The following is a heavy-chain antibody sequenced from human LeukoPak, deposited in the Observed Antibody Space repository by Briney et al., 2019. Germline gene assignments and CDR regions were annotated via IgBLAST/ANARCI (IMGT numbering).Heavy chain of an antibody. CDR3: ARAPVNYYDSSGYLYYFDY. D-gene: IGHD3-22*01. V-gene: IGHV3-21*01. CDR2: ISSSSSYI. Sequence: GGSLRLSCAASGFTFSSYSMNWVRQAPGKGLEWVSSISSSSSYIYYADSVKGRFTISRDNAKNSLYLQMNSLRAEDTAVYYCARAPVNYYDSSGYLYYFDYWGQGTLVTVSS. J-gene: IGHJ4*02. CDR1: GFTFSSYS.